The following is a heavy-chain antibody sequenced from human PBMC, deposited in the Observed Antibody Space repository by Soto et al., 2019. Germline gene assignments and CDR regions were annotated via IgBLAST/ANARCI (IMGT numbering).Heavy chain of an antibody. Sequence: GGSLRLSCAASGFTFSSYGMHWVRQAPGKGLEWVAVIWYDGSNKYYADYVKGRFTISRDNSKNIFYLQMNSLRDEDTAIYFCAKDDGQGYWGQGTLVTVSS. J-gene: IGHJ4*02. CDR2: IWYDGSNK. V-gene: IGHV3-30*02. CDR3: AKDDGQGY. CDR1: GFTFSSYG.